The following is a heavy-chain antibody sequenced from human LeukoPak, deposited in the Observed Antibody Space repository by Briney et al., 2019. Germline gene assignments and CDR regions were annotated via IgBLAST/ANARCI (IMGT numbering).Heavy chain of an antibody. CDR1: GYTFTSYD. D-gene: IGHD3-3*01. CDR2: NSAYNDNT. Sequence: RASVKVSCKASGYTFTSYDINWVRQAPGRGLEWMGWNSAYNDNTNYAQKFQGRVTMTTDTSTNTAYMELRSLTSDDTAVYYCARTFYDFWSGFSNYDSFHIWGQGTLVTVSS. CDR3: ARTFYDFWSGFSNYDSFHI. V-gene: IGHV1-18*01. J-gene: IGHJ3*02.